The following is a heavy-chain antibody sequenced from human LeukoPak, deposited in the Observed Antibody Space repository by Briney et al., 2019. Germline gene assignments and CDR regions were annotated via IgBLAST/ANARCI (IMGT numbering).Heavy chain of an antibody. CDR1: GFSLSTTGEG. CDR2: IFWNDDK. CDR3: VRRKGVAYDFWSGYSNFDY. D-gene: IGHD3-3*01. Sequence: SGPTLVNPTQTLTLTCTFSGFSLSTTGEGVAWIRQPPGRALDWLALIFWNDDKTYSPSLKRRLTITKDTSKNQVVLTMTNMDPVDTGTYFCVRRKGVAYDFWSGYSNFDYWGQGALVTVSS. V-gene: IGHV2-5*04. J-gene: IGHJ4*02.